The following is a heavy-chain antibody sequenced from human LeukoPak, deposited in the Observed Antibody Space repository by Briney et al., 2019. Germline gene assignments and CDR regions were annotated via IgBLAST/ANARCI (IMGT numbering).Heavy chain of an antibody. CDR1: GGSISRSSYY. CDR2: IYYSGST. V-gene: IGHV4-39*07. CDR3: ARAPGFCSGGSCYSYFDY. J-gene: IGHJ4*02. Sequence: SETLSLTCTVSGGSISRSSYYWGWIRQPPGKGLEWIGSIYYSGSTYNNPSLKSRVTTSVDTSKNQFSLKVSSVTAADTAVYYCARAPGFCSGGSCYSYFDYWGQGSLVTVSS. D-gene: IGHD2-15*01.